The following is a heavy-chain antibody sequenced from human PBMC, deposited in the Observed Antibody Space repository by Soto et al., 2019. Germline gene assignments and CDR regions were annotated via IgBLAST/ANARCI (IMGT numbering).Heavy chain of an antibody. J-gene: IGHJ4*02. Sequence: PGGSLRLSCVASGFTFSSSFMGWVRQAPGKGLEWVANINQDGGGTYYVDSVQGRFTISRDNAKNTLYLQMNSLGVEDTALYYCSYDTFGDKDFWGQGTPVTVSS. V-gene: IGHV3-7*01. CDR1: GFTFSSSF. CDR2: INQDGGGT. CDR3: SYDTFGDKDF. D-gene: IGHD3-9*01.